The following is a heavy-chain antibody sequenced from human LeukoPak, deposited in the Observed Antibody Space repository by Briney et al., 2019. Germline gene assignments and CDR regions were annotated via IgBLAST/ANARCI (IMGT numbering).Heavy chain of an antibody. CDR1: GFTLSSYA. J-gene: IGHJ5*02. V-gene: IGHV3-30*04. D-gene: IGHD2-21*02. CDR2: ISYDGSNK. Sequence: GGSLRLSCAASGFTLSSYAMHWVRQAPGKGLEWVAVISYDGSNKYYADSVKGRFTISRDNSKNTLYLQMNSLRAEDTAVYYCARGPLPEDTYCGGDCYFRFDPWGQGTLVTVSS. CDR3: ARGPLPEDTYCGGDCYFRFDP.